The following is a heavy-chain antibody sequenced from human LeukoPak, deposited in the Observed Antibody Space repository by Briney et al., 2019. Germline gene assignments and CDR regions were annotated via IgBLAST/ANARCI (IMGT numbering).Heavy chain of an antibody. CDR3: AKRDYYDSDHYYPLFDY. Sequence: PGGSLGLSCAASGFTFSSCAMAWVRQAPGKGLEWVSGMNGNGDKVYYADSVKGRFTISRDNSKNTLYLQMNSLRGEDTAVYYCAKRDYYDSDHYYPLFDYWGQGTLVTVSS. J-gene: IGHJ4*02. CDR1: GFTFSSCA. D-gene: IGHD3-22*01. V-gene: IGHV3-23*01. CDR2: MNGNGDKV.